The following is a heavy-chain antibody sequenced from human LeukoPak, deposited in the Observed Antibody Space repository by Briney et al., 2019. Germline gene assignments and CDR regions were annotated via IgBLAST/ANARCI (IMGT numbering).Heavy chain of an antibody. CDR1: GFTFSSYV. CDR2: ISGSDGNT. J-gene: IGHJ4*02. V-gene: IGHV3-23*01. CDR3: ARLADY. Sequence: GGSLRLSCAASGFTFSSYVLSWVRQAPGKGPEWVSTISGSDGNTYYADSVKGRFAISRDNSKNTLYLQMNSLRAEDTAVYYCARLADYWGQGTLVTVFS.